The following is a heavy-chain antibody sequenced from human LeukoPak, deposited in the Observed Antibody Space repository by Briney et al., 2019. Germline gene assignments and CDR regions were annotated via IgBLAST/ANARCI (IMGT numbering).Heavy chain of an antibody. CDR3: SSSSSIGDY. Sequence: PGGSLRLSCAASGFTFSSYAMSWVRQALGKGLEWVSAISGSGGSTYYADSVKGRFTISRDNSKNTLYLQMNSLRAEDTAVYYCSSSSSIGDYWGQGTLVTVSS. D-gene: IGHD6-6*01. CDR2: ISGSGGST. J-gene: IGHJ4*02. V-gene: IGHV3-23*01. CDR1: GFTFSSYA.